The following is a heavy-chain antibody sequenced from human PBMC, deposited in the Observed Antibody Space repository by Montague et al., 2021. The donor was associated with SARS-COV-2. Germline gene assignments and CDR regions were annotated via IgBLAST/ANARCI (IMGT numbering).Heavy chain of an antibody. V-gene: IGHV4-39*07. CDR3: ARGWFSPMLVVVIRGLFDY. J-gene: IGHJ4*02. Sequence: SETRSLTCTVSGASISSPSYYWDWIRQPPGNGLEWIGSIYYSGDTYYNPSLKSRVTISVDTSKSQFSLKLSSVTAADTAVYYCARGWFSPMLVVVIRGLFDYWGQGALVTVSS. CDR2: IYYSGDT. D-gene: IGHD3-22*01. CDR1: GASISSPSYY.